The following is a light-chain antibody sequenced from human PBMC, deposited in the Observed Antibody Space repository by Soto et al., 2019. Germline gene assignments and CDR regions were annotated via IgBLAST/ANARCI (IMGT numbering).Light chain of an antibody. Sequence: DIQMSQSPSTLSASIGDRVTITCRASQSISSWLDWHHQKPGKAPKRLIYAASSLQSGVPSRFSGSGSGTDFTLTISSLQPEDFATYYCQQSYSTPCTFGQGTKVDIK. CDR2: AAS. J-gene: IGKJ1*01. CDR3: QQSYSTPCT. CDR1: QSISSW. V-gene: IGKV1-39*01.